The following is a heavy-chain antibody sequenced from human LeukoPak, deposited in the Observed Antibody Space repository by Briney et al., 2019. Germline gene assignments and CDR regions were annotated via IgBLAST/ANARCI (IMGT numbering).Heavy chain of an antibody. Sequence: SETLSLTCTVSGGSISSYYWSWIPQPAGEGLEWIGRIYTSGSTNYNPSLKSGVTMSVDTSKNQFSLKLSSVTAADTAVYYCATLIRGAFDIWGQGTMVTVSS. CDR1: GGSISSYY. D-gene: IGHD2-8*01. CDR2: IYTSGST. J-gene: IGHJ3*02. CDR3: ATLIRGAFDI. V-gene: IGHV4-4*07.